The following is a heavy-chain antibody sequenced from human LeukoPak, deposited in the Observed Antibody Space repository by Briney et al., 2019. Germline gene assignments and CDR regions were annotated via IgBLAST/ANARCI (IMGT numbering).Heavy chain of an antibody. CDR2: IYYSGST. CDR1: GGSISSYY. J-gene: IGHJ4*02. V-gene: IGHV4-59*08. Sequence: SETLSLTCTVSGGSISSYYWSWIRQPPGKGLEWIGYIYYSGSTNYNPSLKSRVTISVDTSKNQFSLKLSSVTAADTAVYYCAKVESRVQDSSGYLTWDYWGQGTLVTVSS. CDR3: AKVESRVQDSSGYLTWDY. D-gene: IGHD3-22*01.